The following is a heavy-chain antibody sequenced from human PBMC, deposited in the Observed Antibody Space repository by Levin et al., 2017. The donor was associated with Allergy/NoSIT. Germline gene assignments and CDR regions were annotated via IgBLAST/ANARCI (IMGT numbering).Heavy chain of an antibody. CDR2: IYYSGST. J-gene: IGHJ4*02. CDR3: AREDGSTFDF. CDR1: GGSISGGGYH. V-gene: IGHV4-31*03. D-gene: IGHD2-2*03. Sequence: SETLPLTCTVSGGSISGGGYHWTWIRQHPEKGLEWIGYIYYSGSTFYNPSLKSRLMISVDTSKNQFSLNVSSVTAADTAVYYCAREDGSTFDFWGQGALVTVAS.